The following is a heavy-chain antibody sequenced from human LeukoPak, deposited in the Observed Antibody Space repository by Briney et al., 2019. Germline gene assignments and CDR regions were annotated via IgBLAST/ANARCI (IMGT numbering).Heavy chain of an antibody. Sequence: GGSLRLFCTASGFTFSTYAMNWVRQAPGKGLEWVSGISGSGVSTYYADSVKGRFTISRDNSNNTLYLQMSSLGAEDTAVYYCAKDWGMGDQLLRIDYWGQGTLVTVSS. D-gene: IGHD2-2*01. J-gene: IGHJ4*02. V-gene: IGHV3-23*01. CDR2: ISGSGVST. CDR3: AKDWGMGDQLLRIDY. CDR1: GFTFSTYA.